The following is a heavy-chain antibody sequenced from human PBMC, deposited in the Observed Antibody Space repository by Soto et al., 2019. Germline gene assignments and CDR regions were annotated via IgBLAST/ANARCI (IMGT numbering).Heavy chain of an antibody. D-gene: IGHD3-9*01. V-gene: IGHV2-5*02. CDR1: GFSVRTRGVG. CDR2: IYWDDDK. Sequence: SGPTLVNPTQPFTLTCTFSGFSVRTRGVGGGGIGQPPGKALEWLALIYWDDDKRYSPSLKSRLTITKDTSKNQVVLTMTNMDPVDTATYYCAHTQNGLRYFDWPLDYWGQGTLVTVSS. J-gene: IGHJ4*02. CDR3: AHTQNGLRYFDWPLDY.